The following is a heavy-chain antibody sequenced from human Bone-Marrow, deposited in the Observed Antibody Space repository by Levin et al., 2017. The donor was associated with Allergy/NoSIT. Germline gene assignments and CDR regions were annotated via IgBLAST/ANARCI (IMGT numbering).Heavy chain of an antibody. CDR3: VRSGVDTMTDHFDH. CDR2: VYPRDSDT. Sequence: GESLKISCEGSGYIFATYWIGWVRQLPGKGLEWMGFVYPRDSDTKYNPSFQGQVTVPADKSISTAYLQWSSLKASDTAIYYCVRSGVDTMTDHFDHWGQGTLVFVSS. D-gene: IGHD3-3*01. J-gene: IGHJ4*02. CDR1: GYIFATYW. V-gene: IGHV5-51*01.